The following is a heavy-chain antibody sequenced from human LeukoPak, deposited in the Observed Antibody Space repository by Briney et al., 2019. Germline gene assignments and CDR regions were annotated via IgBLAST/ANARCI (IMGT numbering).Heavy chain of an antibody. J-gene: IGHJ4*02. CDR3: ARVGRDSGSYYSRGQEYYFDY. V-gene: IGHV3-23*01. CDR1: GFTFSSYA. CDR2: ISGSGGST. D-gene: IGHD1-26*01. Sequence: GGSLRLSCAVSGFTFSSYAMSWVRQAPGKGLEWVSAISGSGGSTYYADSVKGRFTISRDNSKNTLYLQMNSLRAEDTAVYYCARVGRDSGSYYSRGQEYYFDYWGQGTLVTVSS.